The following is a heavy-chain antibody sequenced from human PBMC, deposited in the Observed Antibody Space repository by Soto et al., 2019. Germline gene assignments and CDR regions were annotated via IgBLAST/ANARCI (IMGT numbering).Heavy chain of an antibody. CDR2: MNPNSGNT. J-gene: IGHJ6*03. CDR1: GYTFTSYD. Sequence: QVKLVQSGAEVKKPGASVKVSCKASGYTFTSYDINWVRQANGQGLVWMGWMNPNSGNTGYAQKFQGRVTMTRNTSISTAYRERSSLRSEDTAVYYCARVGDTVWFGEGMDVWGKGTTVTVSS. V-gene: IGHV1-8*01. D-gene: IGHD3-10*01. CDR3: ARVGDTVWFGEGMDV.